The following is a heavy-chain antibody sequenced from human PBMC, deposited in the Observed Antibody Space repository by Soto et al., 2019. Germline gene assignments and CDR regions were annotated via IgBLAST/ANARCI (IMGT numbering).Heavy chain of an antibody. V-gene: IGHV4-30-2*06. CDR2: IYGAGTA. Sequence: QVQLQESGSGLLKPSQTLSLTCTVSGGSITGGSPWNWIRQSPGRDLEWIGYIYGAGTAFYNPSLQSRVTISVDTSKNQFSLNLMSVSAADTAIYYCARHSDDSKGNEGPADPWGQGVQGTVSS. CDR1: GGSITGGSP. D-gene: IGHD1-1*01. CDR3: ARHSDDSKGNEGPADP. J-gene: IGHJ5*02.